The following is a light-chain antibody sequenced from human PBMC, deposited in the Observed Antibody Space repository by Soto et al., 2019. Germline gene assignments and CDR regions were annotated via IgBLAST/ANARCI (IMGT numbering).Light chain of an antibody. CDR3: QNYNSAPIT. V-gene: IGKV1-27*01. J-gene: IGKJ5*01. CDR1: QASSSH. CDR2: VAS. Sequence: QLTRSPSSLSSSVGDILTITSGASQASSSHLAWYQQKPGKAPKLLVYVASNLQAGVPSRFRGGGSGTNFTLTIFSLQPEDVGTDYCQNYNSAPITFGQGTRLEIK.